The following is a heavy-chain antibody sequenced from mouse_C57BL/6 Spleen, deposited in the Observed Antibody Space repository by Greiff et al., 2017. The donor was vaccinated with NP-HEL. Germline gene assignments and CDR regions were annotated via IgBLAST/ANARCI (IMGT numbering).Heavy chain of an antibody. V-gene: IGHV1-64*01. CDR1: GYTFTSYW. J-gene: IGHJ2*01. CDR3: ARGAGHPRGSSPFDY. D-gene: IGHD1-1*01. Sequence: QVQLQQPGAELIKPGASVKLSCKASGYTFTSYWMHWVKQRPGQGLEWIGMIHPNSGSTNYNEKFKSKATLTVDKSSSTAYMQLSSLTSEDSAVYYCARGAGHPRGSSPFDYWGQGTTLTVSS. CDR2: IHPNSGST.